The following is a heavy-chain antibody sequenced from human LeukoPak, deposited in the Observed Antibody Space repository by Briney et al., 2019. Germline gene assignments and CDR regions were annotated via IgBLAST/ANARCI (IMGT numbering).Heavy chain of an antibody. CDR2: ISAKNGDT. Sequence: ASVKVSCKTSGYNFIIFGMSWVRQAPGQGLEWMGWISAKNGDTNSVGKFQGRVTITADESTSTAYMELSSLRSEDTAVYYCARGGVLWFGELSSFDYWGQGTLVTVSS. D-gene: IGHD3-10*01. CDR3: ARGGVLWFGELSSFDY. V-gene: IGHV1-18*04. J-gene: IGHJ4*02. CDR1: GYNFIIFG.